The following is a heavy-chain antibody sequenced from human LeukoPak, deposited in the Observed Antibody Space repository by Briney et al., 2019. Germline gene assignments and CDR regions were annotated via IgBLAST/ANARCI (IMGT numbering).Heavy chain of an antibody. J-gene: IGHJ3*02. V-gene: IGHV4-34*01. CDR3: AILWFGEAHAFDI. D-gene: IGHD3-10*01. CDR1: GGSFSGYY. CDR2: INHSGST. Sequence: PSETLSLTWAVYGGSFSGYYWSWIRQPPGKGLEWIGEINHSGSTNYNPSLKSRVTISVDTSKNQFSLKLSSVTAADTAVYYCAILWFGEAHAFDIWGQGTMVTVSS.